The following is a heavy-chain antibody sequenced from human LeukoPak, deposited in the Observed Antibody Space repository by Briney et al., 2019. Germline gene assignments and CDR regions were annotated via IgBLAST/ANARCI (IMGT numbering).Heavy chain of an antibody. D-gene: IGHD6-19*01. V-gene: IGHV3-23*01. CDR2: IGGSGGST. CDR3: AKTPRGGVAADWYFEL. J-gene: IGHJ2*01. CDR1: GFTFSSYA. Sequence: PGGSLRLSCAASGFTFSSYAMSWVRQAPGKGLEWVSVIGGSGGSTYYADSVKGRFTISRDNSKNTLYPQMNSLRAEDTAVYYCAKTPRGGVAADWYFELWGRGTLVTVSS.